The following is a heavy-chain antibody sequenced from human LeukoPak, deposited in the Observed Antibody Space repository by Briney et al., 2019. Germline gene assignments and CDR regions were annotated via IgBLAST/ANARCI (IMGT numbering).Heavy chain of an antibody. J-gene: IGHJ4*02. CDR1: GFTFSSYA. CDR3: VKGSKTSRPYYFDF. CDR2: ISGSGGST. V-gene: IGHV3-23*01. Sequence: PGGSLRLSCAASGFTFSSYAMSWVRQAPGKGLEWVSAISGSGGSTFHADSVKGRFTISRDNFRNTLYLQMNSLRAEDTAVYNCVKGSKTSRPYYFDFWGQGALVTVSS.